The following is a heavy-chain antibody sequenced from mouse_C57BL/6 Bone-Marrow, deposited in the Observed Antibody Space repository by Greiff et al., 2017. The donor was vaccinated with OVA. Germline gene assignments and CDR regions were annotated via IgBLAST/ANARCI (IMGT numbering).Heavy chain of an antibody. Sequence: EVQLQQSGPELVKPGASVKISCKASGYTFTDYYMNWVKQSHGKSLEWIGDINPNNGGTSYNQKFKGKATLTVDKSSSTAYMELRSLTSEDSAVYYCARGEIYYGNYGAYWGQGTLVTVSA. CDR2: INPNNGGT. V-gene: IGHV1-26*01. CDR3: ARGEIYYGNYGAY. J-gene: IGHJ3*01. CDR1: GYTFTDYY. D-gene: IGHD2-1*01.